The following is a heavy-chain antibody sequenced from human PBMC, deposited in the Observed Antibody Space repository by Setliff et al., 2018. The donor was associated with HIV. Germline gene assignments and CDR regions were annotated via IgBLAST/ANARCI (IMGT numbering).Heavy chain of an antibody. CDR2: INCNAGNP. CDR3: TRDHTPPPNYDFWSGQLDRRNIFYYMDV. J-gene: IGHJ6*03. CDR1: GYSLTSYS. Sequence: ASVKVSCKASGYSLTSYSINWVRQAPGQGLEGMGCINCNAGNPTYAHGFTGRFVFSVDTPVSTAYLRIFNLQAEDTAVYYCTRDHTPPPNYDFWSGQLDRRNIFYYMDVWGTGSPVTVSS. V-gene: IGHV7-4-1*01. D-gene: IGHD3-3*01.